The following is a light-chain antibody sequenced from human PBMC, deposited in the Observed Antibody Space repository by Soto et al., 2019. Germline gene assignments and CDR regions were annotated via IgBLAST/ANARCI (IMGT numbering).Light chain of an antibody. CDR2: DTY. CDR1: QSVGSL. V-gene: IGKV3-11*01. J-gene: IGKJ5*01. Sequence: EIVLTQSPVTLSLSPGERATLSCRASQSVGSLLAWYQQKPGQAPRLLIYDTYKRPTGVPARFTGSGSGADFTLTINSLEPEDFAVYYCQQRSDWPPLTFGQGTRLDIK. CDR3: QQRSDWPPLT.